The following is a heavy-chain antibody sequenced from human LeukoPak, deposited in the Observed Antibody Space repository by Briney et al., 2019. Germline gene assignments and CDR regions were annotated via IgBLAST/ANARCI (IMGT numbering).Heavy chain of an antibody. V-gene: IGHV4-4*02. D-gene: IGHD3-10*01. CDR2: IYHSGST. Sequence: SETLSLTCAVSGGSISSSNWWSWVRQPPGKGPEWIGEIYHSGSTNYNPSLKSRVTISVDKSKNQFSLKLSSVTAADTAVYYCARAGYYGSGSYYPYWYFDLWGRGTLVTVSS. CDR1: GGSISSSNW. CDR3: ARAGYYGSGSYYPYWYFDL. J-gene: IGHJ2*01.